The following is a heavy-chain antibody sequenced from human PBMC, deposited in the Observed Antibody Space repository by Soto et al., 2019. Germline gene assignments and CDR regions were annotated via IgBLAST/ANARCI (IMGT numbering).Heavy chain of an antibody. CDR2: INPSGGST. CDR1: GYTFTGYY. Sequence: ASLKVSCKSSGYTFTGYYIHWVRQAPGQGLEWMGIINPSGGSTSYAQKCQGRVTMTRDTSKSTVYMELSSLRSEDTGVYYCARARVPLYYYDSSGYYGAFDICGQGTMVTVSS. V-gene: IGHV1-46*01. D-gene: IGHD3-22*01. J-gene: IGHJ3*02. CDR3: ARARVPLYYYDSSGYYGAFDI.